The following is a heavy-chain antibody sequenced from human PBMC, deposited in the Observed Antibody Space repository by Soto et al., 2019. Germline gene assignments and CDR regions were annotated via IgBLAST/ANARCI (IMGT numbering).Heavy chain of an antibody. V-gene: IGHV4-34*01. D-gene: IGHD6-13*01. J-gene: IGHJ5*02. CDR2: INHSGST. CDR3: ASASEQQLVNTWLDR. Sequence: SETLSLTCAVYGGSFRGYYWSWIRQPPGTGLEWIGEINHSGSTNYNPSLKSRVTISVDTSKNQFSLKLSSVTAADTAVYYCASASEQQLVNTWLDRWGPRTPSTVS. CDR1: GGSFRGYY.